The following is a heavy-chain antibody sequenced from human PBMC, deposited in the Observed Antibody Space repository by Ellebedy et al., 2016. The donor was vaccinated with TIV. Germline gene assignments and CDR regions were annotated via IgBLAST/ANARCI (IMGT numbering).Heavy chain of an antibody. CDR3: KVSIWFEKDI. Sequence: GESLKISXAASGFTFSTYGMTWVRQAPGKGLEWVSTIRNTGGATYYADSVKGRFTISRDNSKNTLYLQMNSLRAEDTAVYYCKVSIWFEKDIWGQGTLVTVSS. D-gene: IGHD3-10*01. V-gene: IGHV3-23*01. CDR2: IRNTGGAT. CDR1: GFTFSTYG. J-gene: IGHJ4*02.